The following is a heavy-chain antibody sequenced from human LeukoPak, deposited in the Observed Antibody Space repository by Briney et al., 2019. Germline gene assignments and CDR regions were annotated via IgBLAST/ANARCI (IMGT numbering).Heavy chain of an antibody. J-gene: IGHJ4*02. CDR2: IIPIFGTA. CDR1: GGTFSSYA. Sequence: SVKVSCKASGGTFSSYAISWVRQAPGQGLEWMGGIIPIFGTANYAQKFQGRVTITADESTSTAYMELSSLRSEDTAVYYCARGSPPTYYYDSSGYIRGFDYWGQGTLVTVSS. D-gene: IGHD3-22*01. V-gene: IGHV1-69*13. CDR3: ARGSPPTYYYDSSGYIRGFDY.